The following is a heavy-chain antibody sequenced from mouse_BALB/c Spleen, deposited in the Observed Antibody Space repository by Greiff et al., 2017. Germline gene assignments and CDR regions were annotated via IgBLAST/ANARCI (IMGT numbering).Heavy chain of an antibody. D-gene: IGHD2-4*01. V-gene: IGHV1-9*01. Sequence: QVQLQQSGAELMKPGASVKISCKATGYTFSSYWIEWVKQRPGHGLEWIGEILPGSGSTNYNEKFKGKATFTADTSSNTAYMQLSSLTSEDSAVYYCARRALLRRAWFAYWGQGTLVTVSA. CDR2: ILPGSGST. CDR1: GYTFSSYW. CDR3: ARRALLRRAWFAY. J-gene: IGHJ3*01.